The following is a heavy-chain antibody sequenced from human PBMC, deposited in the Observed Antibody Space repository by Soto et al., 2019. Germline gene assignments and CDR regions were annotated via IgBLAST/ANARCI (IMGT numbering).Heavy chain of an antibody. V-gene: IGHV1-8*01. CDR2: MNPKSGNT. Sequence: QVQLVQSGAEVKKPGASVKVSCKTSGYTFTSYDINLVRQATGQGLEWMGWMNPKSGNTGYAQSFQGRITMTWNTSISSAYMDLSSLRSEDTAVYYCASGAGFLEPPWGQGTLVTVSS. CDR1: GYTFTSYD. J-gene: IGHJ5*02. CDR3: ASGAGFLEPP. D-gene: IGHD3-3*01.